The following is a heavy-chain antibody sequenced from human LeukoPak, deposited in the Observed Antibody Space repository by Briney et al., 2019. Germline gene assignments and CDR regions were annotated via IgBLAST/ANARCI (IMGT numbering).Heavy chain of an antibody. V-gene: IGHV3-7*01. Sequence: PGESLRLSCAASGFTFTNYWMNWVRQAPGKGLEWVAHIKQDGSQIYYVDSVKGRFTISRDNAKSSLYLQMNSLRAEDTALYYFTRSPEGRPLDYWSQGTLFTASS. CDR2: IKQDGSQI. D-gene: IGHD3-10*01. J-gene: IGHJ4*02. CDR1: GFTFTNYW. CDR3: TRSPEGRPLDY.